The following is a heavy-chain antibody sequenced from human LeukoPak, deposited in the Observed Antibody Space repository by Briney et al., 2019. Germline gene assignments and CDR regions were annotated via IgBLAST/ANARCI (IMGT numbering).Heavy chain of an antibody. D-gene: IGHD3-10*01. V-gene: IGHV3-23*01. J-gene: IGHJ4*02. Sequence: GGSLRLSCAASGFTFSSYAMSWVRQAPGKGLEWVSAISGSGDSTYYADSVKGRFTISRDNSKNTLYLQMNSLRAEDTAVYYCAKDINRRTYYYGSGSYSLSDYWGQGTLVTVSS. CDR2: ISGSGDST. CDR1: GFTFSSYA. CDR3: AKDINRRTYYYGSGSYSLSDY.